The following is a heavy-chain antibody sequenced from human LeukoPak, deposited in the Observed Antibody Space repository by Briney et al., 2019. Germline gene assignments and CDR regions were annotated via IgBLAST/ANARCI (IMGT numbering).Heavy chain of an antibody. CDR1: GYTFTGYD. CDR3: ARGASRSFDS. V-gene: IGHV1-8*03. CDR2: MNPNSGNS. J-gene: IGHJ4*02. Sequence: RASVKVSCKASGYTFTGYDINWVRQATGQGLEWMGWMNPNSGNSGYTQKFQGRVTLTRDTSITTAYMELSSLRSEDTAVYFCARGASRSFDSWGQGTLVTVSS.